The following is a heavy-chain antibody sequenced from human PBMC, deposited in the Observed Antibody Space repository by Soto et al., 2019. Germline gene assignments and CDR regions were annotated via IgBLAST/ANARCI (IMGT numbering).Heavy chain of an antibody. Sequence: PGGSLRLSCAASGFTFSSHSMNWVRQAPGKGLEWISYIRSNSSSRYYAGSVKGRFTISRDNAKNSLYLQMTSLRAEDTAVYYWARMSSSVSPGCWGQGTLVTVSS. CDR3: ARMSSSVSPGC. J-gene: IGHJ4*02. D-gene: IGHD2-2*01. CDR1: GFTFSSHS. V-gene: IGHV3-48*01. CDR2: IRSNSSSR.